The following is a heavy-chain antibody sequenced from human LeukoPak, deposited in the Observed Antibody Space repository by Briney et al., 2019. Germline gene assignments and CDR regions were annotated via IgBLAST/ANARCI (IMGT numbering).Heavy chain of an antibody. V-gene: IGHV4-39*01. CDR1: GGSISSSSYY. Sequence: PSETLSLTCTVSGGSISSSSYYWGWIRQPPWKGLEWIGSIYYSGSTYYNPSLKSRVTISVDTSKNQFSLKLSSVTAADTAVYYCAFCSGYYYSFDYWGQGTLVTVSS. D-gene: IGHD3-22*01. CDR2: IYYSGST. CDR3: AFCSGYYYSFDY. J-gene: IGHJ4*02.